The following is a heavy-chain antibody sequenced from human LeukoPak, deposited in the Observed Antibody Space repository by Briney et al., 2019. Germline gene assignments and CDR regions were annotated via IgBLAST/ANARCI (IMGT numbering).Heavy chain of an antibody. D-gene: IGHD3-16*01. V-gene: IGHV4-4*07. CDR3: ARGWRLGDCYFDD. Sequence: SETLSLTCSVSVASISSYYWSWIRQPAGKGLEWIGRISPSGNTNYSPSLKSRVTISVDKSKKQFSLRLSSVTAADTAVYYCARGWRLGDCYFDDWGQGTLVTVSS. CDR1: VASISSYY. J-gene: IGHJ4*02. CDR2: ISPSGNT.